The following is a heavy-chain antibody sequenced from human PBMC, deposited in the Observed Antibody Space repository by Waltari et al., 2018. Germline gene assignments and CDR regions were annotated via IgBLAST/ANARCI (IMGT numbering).Heavy chain of an antibody. D-gene: IGHD2-21*02. Sequence: QLQLQESGPGLVKPSETLSLTCPVSGGSISSSSSYWGWIRQPPGKGLEWIGSIYYSGSTYYNPSLKSRVTISVDTSKNQFSLKLSSVTAADTAVYYCARGGVTWINWGQGTLVTVSS. CDR2: IYYSGST. CDR1: GGSISSSSSY. CDR3: ARGGVTWIN. V-gene: IGHV4-39*07. J-gene: IGHJ4*02.